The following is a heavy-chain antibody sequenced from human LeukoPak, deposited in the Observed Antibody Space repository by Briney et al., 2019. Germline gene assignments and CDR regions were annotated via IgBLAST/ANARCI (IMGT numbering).Heavy chain of an antibody. D-gene: IGHD3-3*01. CDR1: GGSITGHY. CDR3: ARVLSDRFAIFGVVIDTFDI. Sequence: PSETLSLTCTVSGGSITGHYWSWIRQPAGKGLEWIGRIYTTGSTNYNPFLKSRVTMSVDTSKNQFSLKLSSVTAADTAVYYCARVLSDRFAIFGVVIDTFDIWGQGTMVTVSS. V-gene: IGHV4-4*07. CDR2: IYTTGST. J-gene: IGHJ3*02.